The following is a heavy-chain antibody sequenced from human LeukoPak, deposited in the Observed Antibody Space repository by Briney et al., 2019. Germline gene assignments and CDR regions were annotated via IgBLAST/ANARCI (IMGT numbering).Heavy chain of an antibody. Sequence: PSETLSLTCTVSGGSISSSSYYWGWIRQPPGTGLEWIGSIYYSGSTYYNPSLKSRVTISVDTSKNQFSLKLSSVTAADTAVYYCARDRSSGYRKYYFDYWGQGTLVTVSS. J-gene: IGHJ4*02. CDR1: GGSISSSSYY. D-gene: IGHD3-22*01. CDR3: ARDRSSGYRKYYFDY. V-gene: IGHV4-39*07. CDR2: IYYSGST.